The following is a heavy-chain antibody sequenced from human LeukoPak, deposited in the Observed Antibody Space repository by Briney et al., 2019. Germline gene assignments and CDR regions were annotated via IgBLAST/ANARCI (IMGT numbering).Heavy chain of an antibody. Sequence: SETLSLTCTVSGGSISSSSYYWGWIRQPPGKGLEGLGGIYYSGSTYYNPSLKSRVTISVDTSKNQFSLKLSSVTAADTAVYYCARLGSYYDFWSGPDYPYYFDYWGQGTLVTVSS. D-gene: IGHD3-3*01. CDR1: GGSISSSSYY. V-gene: IGHV4-39*01. CDR3: ARLGSYYDFWSGPDYPYYFDY. CDR2: IYYSGST. J-gene: IGHJ4*02.